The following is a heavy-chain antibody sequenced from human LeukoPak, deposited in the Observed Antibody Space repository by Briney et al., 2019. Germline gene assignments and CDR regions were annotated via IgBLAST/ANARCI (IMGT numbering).Heavy chain of an antibody. CDR2: ISGSGGST. Sequence: PGGSLRLSCAGSGFTFSSYAMSWVRQAPGKGLEWVSAISGSGGSTYYADSVKGRSTISRDNSKNTLYLQMNGLRAEDTAVYYCAKLPNDYGDYPPYYYYYMDVWGRGTTVTVSS. CDR3: AKLPNDYGDYPPYYYYYMDV. V-gene: IGHV3-23*01. CDR1: GFTFSSYA. J-gene: IGHJ6*03. D-gene: IGHD4-17*01.